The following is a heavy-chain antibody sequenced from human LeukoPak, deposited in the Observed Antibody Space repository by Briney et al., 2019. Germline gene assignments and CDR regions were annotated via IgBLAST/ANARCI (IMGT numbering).Heavy chain of an antibody. D-gene: IGHD4-17*01. CDR3: GRDYLFVYGDPGYLQD. CDR1: GFTFSSYS. Sequence: GGSLRLSCAASGFTFSSYSMNWVRQAPGKGLEWVSSISRSSSYIYYADSVKGRFTISRDNAKNSLYLQMNSLRAEDKAVYYCGRDYLFVYGDPGYLQDWGQGTLVTVSS. V-gene: IGHV3-21*01. CDR2: ISRSSSYI. J-gene: IGHJ1*01.